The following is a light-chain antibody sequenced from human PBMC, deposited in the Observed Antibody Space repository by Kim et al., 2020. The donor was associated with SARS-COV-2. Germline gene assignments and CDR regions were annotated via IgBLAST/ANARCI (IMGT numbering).Light chain of an antibody. V-gene: IGKV3-20*01. CDR1: QSVSSSS. CDR2: GAS. J-gene: IGKJ1*01. Sequence: SPGEESTRSCRARQSVSSSSLAWYQQKPGQAPRLLIYGASSRATGIPDRFSGSGSGTDFTLTISRLEPEEFAVYYCQQYCSSTGTFGQGTKVDIK. CDR3: QQYCSSTGT.